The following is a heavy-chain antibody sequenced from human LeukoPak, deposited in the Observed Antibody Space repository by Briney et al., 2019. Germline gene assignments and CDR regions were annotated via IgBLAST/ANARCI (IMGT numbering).Heavy chain of an antibody. CDR1: GGSISSSSYY. CDR2: IYYSGST. V-gene: IGHV4-39*07. Sequence: SETLSLTCTVSGGSISSSSYYWGWIRQPPGKGLEWIGNIYYSGSTYYNPSLKSRVTISVDTSKNQFSLKLSSVTAADTAVYYCARDLDDAFDIWGQGTMVTVSS. J-gene: IGHJ3*02. CDR3: ARDLDDAFDI. D-gene: IGHD3-3*01.